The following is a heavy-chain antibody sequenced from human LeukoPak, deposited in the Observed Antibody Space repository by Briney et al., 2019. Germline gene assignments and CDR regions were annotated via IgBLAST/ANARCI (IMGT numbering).Heavy chain of an antibody. J-gene: IGHJ6*03. CDR1: GFTFSSYS. CDR2: ISSSSSYI. V-gene: IGHV3-21*01. CDR3: ARGGDGGDYDILTGYYMDV. Sequence: SGGSLRLSCAASGFTFSSYSMNWVRQAPGKGLEWVSSISSSSSYIYYADSVKGRFTIPRDNAKNSLYLQMNSLRAEDTAVYYCARGGDGGDYDILTGYYMDVWGKGTTVTVSS. D-gene: IGHD3-9*01.